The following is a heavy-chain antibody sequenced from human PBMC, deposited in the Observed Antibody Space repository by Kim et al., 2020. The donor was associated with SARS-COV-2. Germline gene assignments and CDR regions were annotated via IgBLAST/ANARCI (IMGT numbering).Heavy chain of an antibody. CDR3: ARVRYSSGWYPFDY. J-gene: IGHJ4*02. Sequence: NPSLKSRVTRSVDTSKNQFSLKLSSVTAADTAVYYCARVRYSSGWYPFDYWGQGTLVTVSS. V-gene: IGHV4-34*01. D-gene: IGHD6-19*01.